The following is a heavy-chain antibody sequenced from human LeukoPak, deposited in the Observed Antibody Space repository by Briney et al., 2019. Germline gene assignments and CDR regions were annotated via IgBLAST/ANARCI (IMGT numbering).Heavy chain of an antibody. V-gene: IGHV4-34*01. Sequence: SETLSLTCAVYGGSFSGYYWSWIRQPPGQGLEWIGEINHSGSTNYNPSLKSRVTISVDTSKNQFSLKLSSVTAADTAVYYCARGLVDESGETRAHFDYWGQGTLVTVSS. CDR1: GGSFSGYY. D-gene: IGHD4-17*01. CDR2: INHSGST. J-gene: IGHJ4*02. CDR3: ARGLVDESGETRAHFDY.